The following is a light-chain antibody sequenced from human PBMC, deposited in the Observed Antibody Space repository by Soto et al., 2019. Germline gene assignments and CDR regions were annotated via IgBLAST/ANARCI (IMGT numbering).Light chain of an antibody. J-gene: IGKJ5*01. V-gene: IGKV1-39*01. Sequence: DIQMTQSPSSLSASVGDRVTITCRASQSVSSYLNWYQQKPGKAPKLLIYGASTLQSGVPSRCSGSGSETDFTPTISSLQPQDFAPYFCQQTYSTLSITFGQGTRLEIK. CDR2: GAS. CDR1: QSVSSY. CDR3: QQTYSTLSIT.